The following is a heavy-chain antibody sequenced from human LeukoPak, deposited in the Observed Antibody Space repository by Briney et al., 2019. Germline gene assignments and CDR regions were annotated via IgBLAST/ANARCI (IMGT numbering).Heavy chain of an antibody. J-gene: IGHJ4*02. Sequence: SETLSLTCGVSGYFVSSGYYWGWIXQPPGKGLEWIGNIYNTGSTYYNPSLKSRVTISVDTSNNQFSLKLSSVTSADTAVYYCASRTTVTNALSFDYWGQGSLVIVSS. CDR2: IYNTGST. CDR3: ASRTTVTNALSFDY. CDR1: GYFVSSGYY. V-gene: IGHV4-38-2*01. D-gene: IGHD4-11*01.